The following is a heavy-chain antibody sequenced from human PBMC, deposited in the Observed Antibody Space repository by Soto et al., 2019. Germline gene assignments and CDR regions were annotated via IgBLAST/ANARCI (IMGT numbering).Heavy chain of an antibody. V-gene: IGHV4-34*01. CDR3: ASQTGGYNWFDP. CDR1: GGSFSGYY. CDR2: INHSGST. J-gene: IGHJ5*02. Sequence: QVQLQQWGAGLLKPSETLSLTCAVYGGSFSGYYWSWIRQPPGKGLEWIGEINHSGSTNYNPSLKSRVTISVDTSKNQFSLKLSSVTAADTAVYYCASQTGGYNWFDPWGQGTLVTVSS. D-gene: IGHD3-16*01.